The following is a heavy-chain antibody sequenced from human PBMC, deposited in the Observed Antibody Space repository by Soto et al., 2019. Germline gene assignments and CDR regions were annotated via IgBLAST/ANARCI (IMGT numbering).Heavy chain of an antibody. V-gene: IGHV3-33*01. J-gene: IGHJ6*02. CDR3: ARGSGNRGSARYYGLDV. CDR2: IWYDGSDK. D-gene: IGHD3-10*01. Sequence: QVQPVDSGGGVVQPGGSLRLSCAASGFTFSSYGLHWVRQAPGKGLEWVAVIWYDGSDKYYADSVKGRFIISRDNSKNTLYLEMNSLRAEDTAVYYCARGSGNRGSARYYGLDVWGQGTAVTVSS. CDR1: GFTFSSYG.